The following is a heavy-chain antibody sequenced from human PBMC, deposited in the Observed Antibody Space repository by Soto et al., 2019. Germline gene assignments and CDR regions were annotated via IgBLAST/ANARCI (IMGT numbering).Heavy chain of an antibody. CDR3: AKGYGSGSWVGFYYGMDV. D-gene: IGHD3-10*01. J-gene: IGHJ6*02. V-gene: IGHV3-30*18. CDR1: GFTFSTYG. CDR2: ISYDGSNK. Sequence: QVQLVESGGGVVQPGRSLRLSCEASGFTFSTYGMHWVRQAPGKGLEWVAVISYDGSNKYYADSVKGRFTISRDNSKNTLYLQMNSLRAEDTAVYYCAKGYGSGSWVGFYYGMDVWGQGTTVTVSS.